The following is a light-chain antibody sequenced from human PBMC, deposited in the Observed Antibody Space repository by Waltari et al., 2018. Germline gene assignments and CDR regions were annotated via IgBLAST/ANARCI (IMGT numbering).Light chain of an antibody. J-gene: IGKJ2*01. CDR3: QQYNSYSYT. CDR1: QSISSW. V-gene: IGKV1-5*03. CDR2: EAY. Sequence: DIQMTQSPSTLSAAVGDRVNITCRASQSISSWLAWYQQKPGKAPKLLIYEAYSLESGVPSRFSGSGSGTEFTLTISSLQPDDFATYYCQQYNSYSYTFGQGTKLEIK.